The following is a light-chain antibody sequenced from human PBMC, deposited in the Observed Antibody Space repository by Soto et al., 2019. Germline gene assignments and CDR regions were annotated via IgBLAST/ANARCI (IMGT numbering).Light chain of an antibody. CDR3: QQYGSYLRT. CDR2: RAS. J-gene: IGKJ1*01. CDR1: QSISSW. V-gene: IGKV1-5*03. Sequence: DIQMTQSPSTLSASVGDRVTITCRASQSISSWLAWYQQKPGKAPKLLIYRASTLESGVPSRFSGSGSGTEFTLTISSLQPDDFATYYCQQYGSYLRTFGQGTKVDIK.